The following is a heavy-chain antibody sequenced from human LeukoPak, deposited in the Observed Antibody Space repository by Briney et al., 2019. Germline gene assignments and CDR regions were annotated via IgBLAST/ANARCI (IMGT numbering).Heavy chain of an antibody. V-gene: IGHV4-39*01. D-gene: IGHD6-19*01. J-gene: IGHJ6*02. CDR2: IYYSGFT. CDR1: GGFISSGSYC. CDR3: ARHDVGIAVTNGMDV. Sequence: PSETLSLTCDVSGGFISSGSYCWGWIRQPPGQGLEWIGNIYYSGFTYYNSSLKSRVTMTVDTSKNQFSLKLSSVTAADTAVYYCARHDVGIAVTNGMDVWGQGTTVTVSS.